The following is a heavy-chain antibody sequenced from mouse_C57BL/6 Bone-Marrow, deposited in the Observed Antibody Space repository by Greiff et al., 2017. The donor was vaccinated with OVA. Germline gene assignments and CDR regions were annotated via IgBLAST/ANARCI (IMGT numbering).Heavy chain of an antibody. Sequence: QVQLQQSDAELVKPGASVKISCKVSGYTFTDHTIHWMKQRPEQGLEWIGYIYPRDGSTKYNEKFKGKATLTADKSSSTAYMQLNSLTSEDSAVYFCAPAYYSNYEGVYAMDYWGQGTSVTVSS. J-gene: IGHJ4*01. CDR2: IYPRDGST. CDR1: GYTFTDHT. V-gene: IGHV1-78*01. CDR3: APAYYSNYEGVYAMDY. D-gene: IGHD2-5*01.